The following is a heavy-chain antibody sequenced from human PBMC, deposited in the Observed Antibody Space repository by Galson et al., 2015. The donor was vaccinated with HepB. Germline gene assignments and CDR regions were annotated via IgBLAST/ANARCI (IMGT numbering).Heavy chain of an antibody. Sequence: SLRLSCAASGFTFSNFSMNWVRQAPGKGLEWVSSISSSSSYIYYTHSVRGRFTISRDNAKNSLYLQMNSLRAEDTAVYYCARDPSYSSSSSYFDFWGQGVLVTVSS. V-gene: IGHV3-21*01. CDR1: GFTFSNFS. J-gene: IGHJ4*02. CDR2: ISSSSSYI. CDR3: ARDPSYSSSSSYFDF. D-gene: IGHD6-6*01.